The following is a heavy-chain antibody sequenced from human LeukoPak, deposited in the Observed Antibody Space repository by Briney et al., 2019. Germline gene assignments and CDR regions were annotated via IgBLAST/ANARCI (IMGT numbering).Heavy chain of an antibody. CDR3: ARAGVPAAIGYYGMDV. J-gene: IGHJ6*02. CDR1: GYTFTSYA. CDR2: IIPILGIA. D-gene: IGHD2-2*02. Sequence: SVKVSCKASGYTFTSYAMNWVRQAPGQGLEWMGRIIPILGIANYAQKFQGRVTITADKSTSTAYKELSSLRSEDTAVYYCARAGVPAAIGYYGMDVWGQGTTVTVSS. V-gene: IGHV1-69*04.